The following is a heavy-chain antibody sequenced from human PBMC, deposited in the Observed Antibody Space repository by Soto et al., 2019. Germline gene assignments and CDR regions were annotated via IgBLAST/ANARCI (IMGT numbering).Heavy chain of an antibody. CDR2: ISAYNGNT. J-gene: IGHJ4*02. D-gene: IGHD3-22*01. V-gene: IGHV1-18*01. CDR1: GYTFTNYG. Sequence: ASVKVSGKASGYTFTNYGISWVRQAPGQGLEWMGWISAYNGNTNYAQRLQGRVTMTTDTSTSTAYMELRSLRSDDTAVYYCARVTPYYYDSSGYYDYWGQGTLVTVSS. CDR3: ARVTPYYYDSSGYYDY.